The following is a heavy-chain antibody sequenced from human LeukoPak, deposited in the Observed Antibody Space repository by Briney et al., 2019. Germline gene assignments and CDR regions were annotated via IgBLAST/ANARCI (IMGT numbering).Heavy chain of an antibody. J-gene: IGHJ4*02. D-gene: IGHD2-2*01. V-gene: IGHV4-30-4*08. CDR2: IYYSGST. Sequence: SQTLSLTCTVSGGSISSGDYYWSWIRQPPGKGLEWIGYIYYSGSTYYNPSLKSRVTISVDTSKNQFSLKLSSVTAADTAVYYCARDKCSSTSCYLAYWGQGTLVTVSS. CDR1: GGSISSGDYY. CDR3: ARDKCSSTSCYLAY.